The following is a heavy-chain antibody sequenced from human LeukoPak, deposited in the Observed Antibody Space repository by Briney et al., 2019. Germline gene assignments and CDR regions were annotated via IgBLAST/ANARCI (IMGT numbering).Heavy chain of an antibody. CDR1: GDTLSELT. J-gene: IGHJ4*02. D-gene: IGHD3-10*01. CDR2: FDPGAGEI. Sequence: ASVKVSCKVSGDTLSELTMHWVRQAPGKGLEWMGGFDPGAGEILYAQQFQGRVTMTEGTSTDTAYMELTSLRSEDSGVYFCAAGGIYSLLDYWGQGTLVTVSS. CDR3: AAGGIYSLLDY. V-gene: IGHV1-24*01.